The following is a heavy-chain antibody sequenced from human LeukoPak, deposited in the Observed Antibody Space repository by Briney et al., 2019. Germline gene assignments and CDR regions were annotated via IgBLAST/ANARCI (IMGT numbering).Heavy chain of an antibody. D-gene: IGHD5-18*01. J-gene: IGHJ6*03. Sequence: SGGSLRLSCAASGFTFSSYAMSWVRQAPGKGLEWVSAISGSGGSTYYADSVKGRFTISRDNSKNTLYLQMNSLRAEDTAVYYCAKDGGYSYAWFYYYYYMDVWGKGTTVTISS. CDR1: GFTFSSYA. CDR2: ISGSGGST. CDR3: AKDGGYSYAWFYYYYYMDV. V-gene: IGHV3-23*01.